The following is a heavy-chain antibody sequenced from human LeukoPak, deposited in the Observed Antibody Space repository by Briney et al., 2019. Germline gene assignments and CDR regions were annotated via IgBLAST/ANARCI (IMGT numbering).Heavy chain of an antibody. V-gene: IGHV3-30*02. CDR1: GFTFSSYG. J-gene: IGHJ5*02. CDR2: IRYDGSNK. D-gene: IGHD6-19*01. Sequence: GGSLRLSCAASGFTFSSYGMHWVRQAPGKGLEWVAFIRYDGSNKYYADSVKGRFTISRDNSKDTLYLQMNSLRVEDTAVYYCAKEEYDSGWYKWFGPWGQGTLVTVSS. CDR3: AKEEYDSGWYKWFGP.